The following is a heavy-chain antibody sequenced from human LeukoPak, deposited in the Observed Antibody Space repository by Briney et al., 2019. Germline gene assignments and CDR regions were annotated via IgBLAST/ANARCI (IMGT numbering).Heavy chain of an antibody. CDR3: ARDRTSYDILTGYYYYGMDV. V-gene: IGHV3-48*01. D-gene: IGHD3-9*01. CDR1: GFTFSSYS. J-gene: IGHJ6*02. Sequence: GGSLRLSCAASGFTFSSYSMNWVRQAPGKGLEWVSYISSSSSTIYYADSVKGRFTISRDNAKNSLYLQMNSLRAEDTAVYYCARDRTSYDILTGYYYYGMDVWGQGTTVTVSS. CDR2: ISSSSSTI.